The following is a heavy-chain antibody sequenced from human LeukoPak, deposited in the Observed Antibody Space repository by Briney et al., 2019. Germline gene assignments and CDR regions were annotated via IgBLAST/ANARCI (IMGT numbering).Heavy chain of an antibody. V-gene: IGHV4-34*01. CDR2: INHSGST. D-gene: IGHD2-2*01. CDR3: ARNRGAIPYYYYYYYMDV. Sequence: SETLSLTCAVYGGSFSGYYWSWIRQPPGKGLEWIGEINHSGSTNYNPSLKSRVTISVDTSKNQFSLKLSSVTAADTAVYYCARNRGAIPYYYYYYYMDVWGKGTTVTVSS. J-gene: IGHJ6*03. CDR1: GGSFSGYY.